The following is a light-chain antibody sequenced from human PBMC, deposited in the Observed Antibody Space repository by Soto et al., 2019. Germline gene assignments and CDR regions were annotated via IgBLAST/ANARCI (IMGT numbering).Light chain of an antibody. Sequence: DIVMTQSPDSLAVSLGETATINCKSSQSVLYSSNNKNYLAWYQQKPGQPPKLLIYWASTRESGVPDRFSGSGSGTDFTLTISSLQAEDVAVYYCHQYYSTPPAPWTFGQGTKVEIK. CDR1: QSVLYSSNNKNY. CDR3: HQYYSTPPAPWT. V-gene: IGKV4-1*01. CDR2: WAS. J-gene: IGKJ1*01.